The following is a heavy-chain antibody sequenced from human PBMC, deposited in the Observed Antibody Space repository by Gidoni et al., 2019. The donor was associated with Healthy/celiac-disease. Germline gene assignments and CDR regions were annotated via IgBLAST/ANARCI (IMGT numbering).Heavy chain of an antibody. CDR3: SGSSSWWGWFDP. D-gene: IGHD6-13*01. J-gene: IGHJ5*02. V-gene: IGHV4-59*01. Sequence: GLVKPSETLSLTCTVSGGSISSYYWSWIRQPPGKGLEMIVYIYYRGSTNYNPSLTSRVPISVDTSKNQFSLKLSSVTAADTAVYYCSGSSSWWGWFDPWGQGTLVTVSS. CDR1: GGSISSYY. CDR2: IYYRGST.